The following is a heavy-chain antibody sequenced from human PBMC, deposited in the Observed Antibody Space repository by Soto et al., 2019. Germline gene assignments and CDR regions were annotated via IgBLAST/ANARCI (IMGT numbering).Heavy chain of an antibody. V-gene: IGHV3-23*01. CDR2: ITASGGRT. CDR1: GFTFSSYA. CDR3: AKDTRYADYVGWFDS. J-gene: IGHJ5*01. D-gene: IGHD4-17*01. Sequence: EVHLLESGGGLVQPGGSLRLSCTASGFTFSSYAMTWVRQAPGRGLEGVSGITASGGRTFYADSVKGRFTISRDNSRSTLHLQMNSLRAEDATVYYCAKDTRYADYVGWFDSWGQGTLVTVSS.